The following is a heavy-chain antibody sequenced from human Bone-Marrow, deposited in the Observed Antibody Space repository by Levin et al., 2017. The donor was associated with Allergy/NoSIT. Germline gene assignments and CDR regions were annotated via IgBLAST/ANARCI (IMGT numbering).Heavy chain of an antibody. D-gene: IGHD5-18*01. Sequence: GGSLRLSCAASGFTFSSYAMSWVRQAPGKGLEWVSAISGSGGSTYYADSVKGRFTISRDNSKNTLYLQMNSLRAEDTAVYYCAKGPLRIQLWFWDYWGQGTLVTVSS. J-gene: IGHJ4*02. CDR2: ISGSGGST. CDR1: GFTFSSYA. V-gene: IGHV3-23*01. CDR3: AKGPLRIQLWFWDY.